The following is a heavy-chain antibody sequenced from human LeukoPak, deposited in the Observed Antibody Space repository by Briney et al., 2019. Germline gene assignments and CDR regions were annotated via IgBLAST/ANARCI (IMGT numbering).Heavy chain of an antibody. CDR1: GGSISSSNW. CDR2: IYHSGST. CDR3: AREQYCSGGSCPYGMDV. D-gene: IGHD2-15*01. Sequence: PSGTLSLTCAVSGGSISSSNWWSWVRQPPGKGLEWIGEIYHSGSTNYNPSLKSRVTMSVDTSKNQFSLKLSSVTAADTAVYCCAREQYCSGGSCPYGMDVWGQGTTVTVSS. V-gene: IGHV4-4*01. J-gene: IGHJ6*02.